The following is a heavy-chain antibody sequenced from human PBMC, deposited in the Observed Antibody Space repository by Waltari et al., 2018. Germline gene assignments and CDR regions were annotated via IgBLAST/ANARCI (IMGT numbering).Heavy chain of an antibody. CDR1: GFVFNNYA. V-gene: IGHV3-23*01. J-gene: IGHJ5*02. D-gene: IGHD3-22*01. CDR2: INGYGDKT. Sequence: EVQVLESGGGLVQPGGSLRLAWAASGFVFNNYAINWVRQAPGKGLEWVSGINGYGDKTYYADSVKGRFTLSRDNSRNTLSLQMNSLRAEDTAVYYCAKAHFYDTSGYIEHWGQGTLVTVSS. CDR3: AKAHFYDTSGYIEH.